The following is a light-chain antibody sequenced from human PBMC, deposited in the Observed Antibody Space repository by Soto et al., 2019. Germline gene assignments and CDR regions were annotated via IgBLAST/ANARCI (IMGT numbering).Light chain of an antibody. J-gene: IGLJ1*01. V-gene: IGLV2-14*01. CDR2: GVS. Sequence: QSALTQPASVSGSPGRSITISCTGTSSDVGGYNYVSWYQQHPGKAPKLMISGVSNRPSGVSNRFSGSKSGNTASPTISGLQTEDEADYYCISYTTSVTYVFGTGTKVTVL. CDR1: SSDVGGYNY. CDR3: ISYTTSVTYV.